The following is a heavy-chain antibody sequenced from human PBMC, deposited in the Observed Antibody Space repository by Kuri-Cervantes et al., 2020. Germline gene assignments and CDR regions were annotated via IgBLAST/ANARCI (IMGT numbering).Heavy chain of an antibody. Sequence: GESLKISCAASGFTFSSYAMSWVRQAPGKGLEWVSVIYSGGSTYYADSVKGRFTISRDNSKNTLYLQMNSLRAEDTAVYYCARGNSENDYWGQGTLVTVSS. D-gene: IGHD1-26*01. J-gene: IGHJ4*02. CDR1: GFTFSSYA. CDR3: ARGNSENDY. CDR2: IYSGGST. V-gene: IGHV3-53*01.